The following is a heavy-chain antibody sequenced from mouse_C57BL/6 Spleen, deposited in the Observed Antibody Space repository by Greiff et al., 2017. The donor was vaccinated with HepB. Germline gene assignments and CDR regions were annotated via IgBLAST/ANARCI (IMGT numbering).Heavy chain of an antibody. CDR2: INPSSGYT. CDR3: ARGESAWFAY. J-gene: IGHJ3*01. V-gene: IGHV1-4*01. Sequence: QVQLQQSGAELARPGASVKMSCKASGYTFTSYTMHWVKQRPGQGLEWIGYINPSSGYTKYNQKFKDKATLTADKSSSTAYMKLSSLTSEDSAVYYCARGESAWFAYWGQGTLVTVSA. CDR1: GYTFTSYT.